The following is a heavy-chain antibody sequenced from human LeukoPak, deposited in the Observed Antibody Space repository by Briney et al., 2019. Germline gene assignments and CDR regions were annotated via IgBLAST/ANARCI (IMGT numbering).Heavy chain of an antibody. CDR3: ARDDSSGYYLYPFDY. J-gene: IGHJ4*02. Sequence: PSETLSLTCTVSGYSISSGYYWGWIRQPPGKGLEWIGSIYHSGSTYYNPSLKSRVTISVDTSKNQFSLKLSSVTATDTAVYYCARDDSSGYYLYPFDYWGQGTLVTVSS. CDR2: IYHSGST. CDR1: GYSISSGYY. V-gene: IGHV4-38-2*02. D-gene: IGHD3-22*01.